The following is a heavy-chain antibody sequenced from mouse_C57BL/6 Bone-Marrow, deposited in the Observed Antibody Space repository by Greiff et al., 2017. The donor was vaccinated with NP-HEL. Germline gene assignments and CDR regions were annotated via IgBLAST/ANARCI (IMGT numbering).Heavy chain of an antibody. V-gene: IGHV14-4*01. CDR2: LDPENGDT. J-gene: IGHJ2*01. D-gene: IGHD2-12*01. Sequence: VQLQQSGAELVRPGASVKLSCTASGFNIKDDYMHWVKPRPEQGLEWIGWLDPENGDTEYASKFQGKATITADTSSNTAYLQLSSLTSEDTAVYYCTTGDTNYFDYWGQGTTLTVSS. CDR1: GFNIKDDY. CDR3: TTGDTNYFDY.